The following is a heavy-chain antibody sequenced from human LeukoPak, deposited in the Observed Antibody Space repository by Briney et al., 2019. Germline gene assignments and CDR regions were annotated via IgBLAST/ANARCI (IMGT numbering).Heavy chain of an antibody. CDR1: GYTFTSYA. CDR2: ISAYNGNT. V-gene: IGHV1-18*01. CDR3: ASYDILTGRLDY. J-gene: IGHJ4*02. Sequence: ASVKVSCKASGYTFTSYAMNWVRQAPGQGLEWMGWISAYNGNTNYAQKLQGRVTMTTDTSTSTAYMELRSLRSDDTAVYYCASYDILTGRLDYWGQGTLVTVSS. D-gene: IGHD3-9*01.